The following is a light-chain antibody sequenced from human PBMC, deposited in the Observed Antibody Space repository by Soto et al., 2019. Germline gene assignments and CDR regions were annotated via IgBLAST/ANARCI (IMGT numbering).Light chain of an antibody. J-gene: IGKJ4*01. CDR3: QQRINWPLT. CDR1: QSVSSY. V-gene: IGKV3-11*01. Sequence: DIVLTQSPATLSLSPGERATLSSRASQSVSSYLAWYQQKPGQAPRLLISDATNRATGIPARFSGSGSGTDFTLTIDSLEPEDFAVYYCQQRINWPLTFGGGTKVEIK. CDR2: DAT.